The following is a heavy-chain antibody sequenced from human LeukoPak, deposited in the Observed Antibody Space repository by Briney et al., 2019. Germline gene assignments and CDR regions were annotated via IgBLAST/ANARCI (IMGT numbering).Heavy chain of an antibody. D-gene: IGHD1-26*01. CDR1: GGSISSGSYY. J-gene: IGHJ3*02. Sequence: PSETLSLTCTVSGGSISSGSYYWGWIRQPPGKGLEWIGSIYYSGSTYYNPSLKSRVTISVDTSKNQFSLKLSSVTAADTAVYYCTRHAGSYWASAFDIWGQGTMVTVSS. CDR3: TRHAGSYWASAFDI. CDR2: IYYSGST. V-gene: IGHV4-39*01.